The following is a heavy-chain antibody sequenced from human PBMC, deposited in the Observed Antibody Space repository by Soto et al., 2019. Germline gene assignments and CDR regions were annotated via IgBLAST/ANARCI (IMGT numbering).Heavy chain of an antibody. CDR2: MNPNSGNT. J-gene: IGHJ4*02. CDR3: ARGRVAAAGDGDYFDY. CDR1: GYTFTSYD. D-gene: IGHD6-13*01. Sequence: SVKVSCKASGYTFTSYDINWVRQATGQGLEWMGWMNPNSGNTGYAQKFQGRVTMTRNTSISTAYMELSSLRSEDTAVYYCARGRVAAAGDGDYFDYWGQGTLVTVSS. V-gene: IGHV1-8*01.